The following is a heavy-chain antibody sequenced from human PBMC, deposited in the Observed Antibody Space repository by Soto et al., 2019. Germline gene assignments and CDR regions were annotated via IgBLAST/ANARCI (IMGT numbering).Heavy chain of an antibody. CDR1: GGSISSGGYS. J-gene: IGHJ4*02. V-gene: IGHV4-30-2*01. CDR2: IYHSGST. CDR3: AAGAIFGVVPLDY. Sequence: QLQLQESGPGLVKPSQTLSLTCAVSGGSISSGGYSWSWIRQPPGKGLEWIGYIYHSGSTYYNPSLKSRVTISVDRSKNQFSLKLGSVTAADTAVYYCAAGAIFGVVPLDYWGQGTLVTVSS. D-gene: IGHD3-3*01.